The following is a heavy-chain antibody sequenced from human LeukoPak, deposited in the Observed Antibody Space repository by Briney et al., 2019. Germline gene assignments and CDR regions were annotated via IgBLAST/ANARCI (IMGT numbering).Heavy chain of an antibody. CDR3: AKSDCASDGCKLLNY. CDR1: GFTFSSYW. CDR2: INADGNIT. J-gene: IGHJ4*02. Sequence: GGSLRLSCAGSGFTFSSYWMHWVRQAPGKGLAWVSRINADGNITSYADSVKGRFTISRDNAKNTLYLQMNSLRAEDTAVYYCAKSDCASDGCKLLNYWGQGTLVTASS. D-gene: IGHD3-10*01. V-gene: IGHV3-74*01.